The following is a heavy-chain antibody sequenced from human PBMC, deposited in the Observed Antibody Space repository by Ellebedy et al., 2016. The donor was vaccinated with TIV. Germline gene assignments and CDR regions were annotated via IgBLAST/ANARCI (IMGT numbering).Heavy chain of an antibody. Sequence: SETLSLTXTVSDGSIISYYWSWIRQPPGKGLEWIGFIYYTGSTNYNPSLKSRVTISVDTSKNQFSLKLSSVTAADTAFYYCASAPLAPPEFRWFDPWGQGTLVTVSS. J-gene: IGHJ5*02. CDR3: ASAPLAPPEFRWFDP. CDR2: IYYTGST. V-gene: IGHV4-59*01. CDR1: DGSIISYY. D-gene: IGHD6-6*01.